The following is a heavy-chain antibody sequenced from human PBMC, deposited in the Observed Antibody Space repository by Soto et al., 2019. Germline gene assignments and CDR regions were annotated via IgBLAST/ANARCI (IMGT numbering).Heavy chain of an antibody. CDR2: IGSSDTTI. J-gene: IGHJ3*01. CDR1: GFPFTDYY. D-gene: IGHD3-22*01. V-gene: IGHV3-11*01. CDR3: ASDGDYCENSGYFLREAFAL. Sequence: QVQLVESGGGLVKPGGSLRLSCAASGFPFTDYYMSWLRQAPGKGLEWVSYIGSSDTTIDYADSVKGRFTISRDDAKTTLYLPMNSLRAADPAVYYCASDGDYCENSGYFLREAFALWGQGTMVTVSS.